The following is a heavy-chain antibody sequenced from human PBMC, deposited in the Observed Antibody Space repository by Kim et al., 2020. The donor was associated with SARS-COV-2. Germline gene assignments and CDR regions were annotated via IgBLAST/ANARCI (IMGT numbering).Heavy chain of an antibody. CDR3: ARSSRGEGAAFDI. CDR2: IYYSGST. V-gene: IGHV4-59*08. Sequence: SETLSLTCTVSGGSISNYYWSWIRQPPGKGLELIGYIYYSGSTNYNPSLKSRVTISVDTSKNQFSLRLSSVTAADTALYYCARSSRGEGAAFDIWGQGT. D-gene: IGHD3-16*01. J-gene: IGHJ3*02. CDR1: GGSISNYY.